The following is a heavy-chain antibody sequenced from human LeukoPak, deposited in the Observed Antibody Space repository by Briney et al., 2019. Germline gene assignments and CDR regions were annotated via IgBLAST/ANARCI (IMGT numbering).Heavy chain of an antibody. D-gene: IGHD3-10*01. CDR1: GDSIGLYH. Sequence: SETLSLTCTVSGDSIGLYHWTWIRQPPGKGLEWIGYIYYNESTKYNVSLKSRVTISVDTSKNQFSLRLSYVAAADTAVYYCARDRAAGSDWLDPWGQGTLVTVSS. CDR3: ARDRAAGSDWLDP. J-gene: IGHJ5*02. V-gene: IGHV4-59*01. CDR2: IYYNEST.